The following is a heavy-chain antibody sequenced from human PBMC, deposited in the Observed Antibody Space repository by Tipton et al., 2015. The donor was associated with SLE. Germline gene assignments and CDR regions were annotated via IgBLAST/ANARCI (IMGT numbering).Heavy chain of an antibody. J-gene: IGHJ6*02. V-gene: IGHV3-23*01. Sequence: SLRLSCAASGFTFSSYAMSWVRQVPGKGLEWVSAIRGSGSGTYCADSVKGRFTISRDDSKNTLYLQMSSLRAEDTAIYYCGKGLNFDFWSGFGMDVWGQGTTVTVS. CDR3: GKGLNFDFWSGFGMDV. CDR1: GFTFSSYA. CDR2: IRGSGSGT. D-gene: IGHD3-3*01.